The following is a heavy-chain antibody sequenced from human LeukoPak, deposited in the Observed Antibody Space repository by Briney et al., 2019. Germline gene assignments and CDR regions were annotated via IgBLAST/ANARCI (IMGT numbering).Heavy chain of an antibody. CDR2: IYYSGST. D-gene: IGHD2-2*01. J-gene: IGHJ3*02. CDR1: GGSISSGGYY. V-gene: IGHV4-31*03. CDR3: ARDETYCSSTSCYDAFDI. Sequence: SETLCLTCTVSGGSISSGGYYWSWIRQHPGKGLEWIGYIYYSGSTYYNPSLKSRVTISVDTSKNQFSLKLSSVTAADTAVYYCARDETYCSSTSCYDAFDIWGQGTMVTVSS.